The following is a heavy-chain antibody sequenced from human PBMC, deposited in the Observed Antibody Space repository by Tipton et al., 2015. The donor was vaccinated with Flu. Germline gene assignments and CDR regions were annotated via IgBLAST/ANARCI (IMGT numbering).Heavy chain of an antibody. V-gene: IGHV3-64*02. CDR2: ISSSGDNT. Sequence: GSLRLSCAISGFTFSTYAMHWVRQAQGKGLGYASAISSSGDNTYYADSVKGRFTISRDNSKNTLYLQVGSLRADDMAVYYCARGLNTGLVDVWGQGTTVTVSS. CDR1: GFTFSTYA. CDR3: ARGLNTGLVDV. J-gene: IGHJ6*02. D-gene: IGHD1-14*01.